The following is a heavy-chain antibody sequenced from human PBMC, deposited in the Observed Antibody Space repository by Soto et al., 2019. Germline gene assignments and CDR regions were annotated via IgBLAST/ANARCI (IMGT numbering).Heavy chain of an antibody. CDR3: VRDMGADYYYYGMDV. Sequence: GGSLRLSCVVSGFTFDDYAMHWVRPAPGKGLQWVSGINWESSRIGYEASVKGRFTISRDNAKNSLYLQMNTRRAEDTALYYCVRDMGADYYYYGMDVWGQGTTVTVSS. CDR1: GFTFDDYA. J-gene: IGHJ6*02. D-gene: IGHD3-16*01. CDR2: INWESSRI. V-gene: IGHV3-9*01.